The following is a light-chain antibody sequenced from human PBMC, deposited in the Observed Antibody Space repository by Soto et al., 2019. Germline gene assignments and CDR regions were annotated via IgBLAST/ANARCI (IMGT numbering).Light chain of an antibody. V-gene: IGKV1-5*01. CDR1: QFISTW. CDR3: QFYNSYSWT. J-gene: IGKJ1*01. CDR2: EAS. Sequence: DIQMTQSPSTLSASVGDRVTITCRANQFISTWVAWFQQKPGKAPRLLIHEASALQSGVPSRFRGSGSGTEFTLSISSLQRDDFATYYCQFYNSYSWTLGQRTKVEI.